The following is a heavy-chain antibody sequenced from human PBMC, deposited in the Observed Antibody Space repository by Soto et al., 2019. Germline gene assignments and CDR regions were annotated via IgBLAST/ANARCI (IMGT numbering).Heavy chain of an antibody. J-gene: IGHJ6*02. D-gene: IGHD6-6*01. CDR1: GFTFSSYW. Sequence: GGSLRLSCAASGFTFSSYWMHWVRQAPGKGLVWVSRINSDGSSTSYADSVKGRFTISRDNAKNTLYLQMNSLRAEDTAVYYCARDQLAAPYYYYGMDVWGQGTTVTVSS. CDR2: INSDGSST. CDR3: ARDQLAAPYYYYGMDV. V-gene: IGHV3-74*01.